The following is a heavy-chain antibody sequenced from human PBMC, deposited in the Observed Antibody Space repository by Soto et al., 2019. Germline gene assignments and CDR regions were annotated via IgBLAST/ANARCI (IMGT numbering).Heavy chain of an antibody. CDR1: GGSFSGYY. D-gene: IGHD3-16*01. Sequence: QVQLQQWGAGLLKPSETLSLTCAVYGGSFSGYYWSWIRQPPGKGLEWIGEINHSGSTNYNPSLKSRVTISGSPFKDPFPLEVGSVAAGGPGGDFRASPGGHRKVRPWGQGTLVTVSS. J-gene: IGHJ5*01. V-gene: IGHV4-34*01. CDR2: INHSGST. CDR3: ASPGGHRKVRP.